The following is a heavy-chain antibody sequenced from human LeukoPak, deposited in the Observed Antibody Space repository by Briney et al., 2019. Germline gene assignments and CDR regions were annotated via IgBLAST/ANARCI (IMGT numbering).Heavy chain of an antibody. CDR3: ARETILAVAGDF. CDR1: GFTFSRNN. CDR2: ISSTSITM. Sequence: GGSLRLSCAASGFTFSRNNMNWVRQAPGKGLEWVSYISSTSITMYYADSVKGRFTISRDNAKSSLYLQMNSLRADDTAVYYCARETILAVAGDFWGQGTLVTVSS. D-gene: IGHD6-19*01. J-gene: IGHJ4*02. V-gene: IGHV3-48*01.